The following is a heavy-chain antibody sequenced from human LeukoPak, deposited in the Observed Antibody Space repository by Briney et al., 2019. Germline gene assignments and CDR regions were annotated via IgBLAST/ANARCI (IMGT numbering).Heavy chain of an antibody. J-gene: IGHJ3*02. CDR2: ISAYNGNT. CDR3: ARDRSHGDAFDI. Sequence: GASVKVSCKASGYTFSSSGISWVRQAPEQGLEWVGWISAYNGNTDYAQKFQGRVTMTTDRPTSTGYMELRSLRSDDTAVYYCARDRSHGDAFDIWGQGTMVIVSS. CDR1: GYTFSSSG. V-gene: IGHV1-18*01.